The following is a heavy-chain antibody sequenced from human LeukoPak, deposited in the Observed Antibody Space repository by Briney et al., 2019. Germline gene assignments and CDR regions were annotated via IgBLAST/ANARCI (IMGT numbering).Heavy chain of an antibody. CDR3: ATSAANWFDP. J-gene: IGHJ5*02. CDR1: GYNFANYW. V-gene: IGHV5-51*01. CDR2: TYPDNSDT. D-gene: IGHD6-25*01. Sequence: GESLQISCKGSGYNFANYWIGWVRQMPGKGLEWVGITYPDNSDTRYNPSLQGQVTISVDKSISTAFLQWSSLEASDTAMYYCATSAANWFDPWGQGTLVTVSS.